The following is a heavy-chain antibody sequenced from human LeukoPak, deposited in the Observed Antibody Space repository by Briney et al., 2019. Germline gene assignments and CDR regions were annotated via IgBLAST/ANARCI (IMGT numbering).Heavy chain of an antibody. V-gene: IGHV3-30*03. CDR3: ARELLGGMDV. J-gene: IGHJ6*02. D-gene: IGHD3-10*01. CDR1: GFTFSSYS. CDR2: ISYDGSNK. Sequence: GGSLRLSCEASGFTFSSYSMNWVRQAPGKGLEWVAVISYDGSNKYYADSVKGRFTISRDNSKNTLYLQMNSLRAEDTAVYYCARELLGGMDVWGQGTTVTVSS.